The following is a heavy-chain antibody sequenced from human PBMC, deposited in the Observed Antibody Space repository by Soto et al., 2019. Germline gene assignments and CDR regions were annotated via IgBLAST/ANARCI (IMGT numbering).Heavy chain of an antibody. V-gene: IGHV3-7*01. J-gene: IGHJ4*02. CDR1: GFTFSSNW. Sequence: EVQLVESGGGLVQPGGSLRLSCAASGFTFSSNWMSWVRQAPGKGLEWVANIKEDGTQGYYVDSVKGRFTISRDNAKNSLYLQMNSLRVDDSAVYYCARCGYSNSYYYFDYSCQGTLLTVSS. CDR3: ARCGYSNSYYYFDY. CDR2: IKEDGTQG. D-gene: IGHD5-12*01.